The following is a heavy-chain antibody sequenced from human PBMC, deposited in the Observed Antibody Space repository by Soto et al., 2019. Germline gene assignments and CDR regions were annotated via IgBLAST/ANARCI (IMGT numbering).Heavy chain of an antibody. CDR2: MYYSGNT. D-gene: IGHD2-2*01. Sequence: SETLSLTCSVSGDSVTRHDYFWSWVRQPPGKGLEWIGYMYYSGNTNYNPSLESRLSIVLDTSKNQFSLRLTSVTTADTAVYYCASLAYCSSVTCSSTNVFDVWGQGILVTVSS. J-gene: IGHJ4*02. CDR3: ASLAYCSSVTCSSTNVFDV. V-gene: IGHV4-61*08. CDR1: GDSVTRHDYF.